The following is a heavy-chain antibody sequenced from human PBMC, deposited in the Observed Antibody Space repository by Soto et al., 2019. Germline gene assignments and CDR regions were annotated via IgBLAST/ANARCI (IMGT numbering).Heavy chain of an antibody. Sequence: QVQLVQSGAEVKNPGASVKVSCKASGYTFTRYGIGWARQAPGQGLEWMGWINTYNGNTNYAQNVQGRVTQTTDTSTSTAYMELRSLRSYDTAIYYCAMVDVYVTPSPQDVWGQGTTVIVSS. CDR3: AMVDVYVTPSPQDV. J-gene: IGHJ6*02. CDR1: GYTFTRYG. V-gene: IGHV1-18*01. D-gene: IGHD3-16*01. CDR2: INTYNGNT.